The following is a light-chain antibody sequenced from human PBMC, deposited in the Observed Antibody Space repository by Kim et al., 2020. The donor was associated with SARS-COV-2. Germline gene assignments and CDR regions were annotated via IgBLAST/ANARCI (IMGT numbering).Light chain of an antibody. Sequence: QSALTQPASVSGSPGQSLTISCTGTTSDFGGYNYVSWYQQHPGKAPKLMIYEVNDRPPGVSNRFSGYKSGNTASLTISGLQAEDEADYYCSSYTSTSTLVFGTGTKVTVL. V-gene: IGLV2-14*01. J-gene: IGLJ1*01. CDR2: EVN. CDR3: SSYTSTSTLV. CDR1: TSDFGGYNY.